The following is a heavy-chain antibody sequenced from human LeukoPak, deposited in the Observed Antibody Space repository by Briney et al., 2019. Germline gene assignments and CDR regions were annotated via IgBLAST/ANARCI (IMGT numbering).Heavy chain of an antibody. CDR3: ARGAEMATIDDDAFDI. D-gene: IGHD5-24*01. CDR2: INPSGGST. V-gene: IGHV1-46*01. Sequence: ASVKVSCKSSGYTFTSYYMHWVRQAPGQGLEWMGIINPSGGSTSYAQKFQGSVTMTRDTSTSTVYMELSSLRSEDTAVYYCARGAEMATIDDDAFDIWGQGTMVTVSS. J-gene: IGHJ3*02. CDR1: GYTFTSYY.